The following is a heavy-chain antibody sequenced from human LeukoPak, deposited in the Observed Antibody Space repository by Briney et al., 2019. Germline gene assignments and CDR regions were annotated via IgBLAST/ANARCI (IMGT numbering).Heavy chain of an antibody. V-gene: IGHV3-21*01. CDR3: ASHTAPADGMDV. CDR1: GFTFSSYS. Sequence: GGSLRLSCAASGFTFSSYSMNWVRQAPGNRLEWVSSISSSSSYIYYADSVQGRFTISRDNAKKSLYLQMDSLRAEDKAVYSCASHTAPADGMDVWGQGTTVTVSS. J-gene: IGHJ6*02. D-gene: IGHD5-18*01. CDR2: ISSSSSYI.